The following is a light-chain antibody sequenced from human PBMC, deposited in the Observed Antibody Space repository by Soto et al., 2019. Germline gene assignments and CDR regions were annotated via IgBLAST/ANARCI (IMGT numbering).Light chain of an antibody. CDR2: AAS. CDR3: QQRNSYPRT. Sequence: DIQLTQSPSFLSASVGDRVTITCRASQGINIVLAWFQQKPGKAPNLLISAASTLQSGVPSRFSGSGSETEFTLTITSLQPEDSATYYWQQRNSYPRTFGQGTKVEIK. J-gene: IGKJ2*01. CDR1: QGINIV. V-gene: IGKV1-9*01.